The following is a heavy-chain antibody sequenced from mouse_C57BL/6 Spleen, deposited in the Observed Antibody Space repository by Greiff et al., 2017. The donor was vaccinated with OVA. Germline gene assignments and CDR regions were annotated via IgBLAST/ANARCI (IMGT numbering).Heavy chain of an antibody. Sequence: QVQLKQSGAELVKPGASVKLSCTASGYTFTSYWMHWVKQRPGQGLEWIGMIHPNSGSTNYNEKSKSKATLTVDKSSSTAYMQLSSLTSEDAAVYYCARATFITTVVAPSLDYWGQGTTLTVSS. D-gene: IGHD1-1*01. V-gene: IGHV1-64*01. CDR3: ARATFITTVVAPSLDY. J-gene: IGHJ2*01. CDR2: IHPNSGST. CDR1: GYTFTSYW.